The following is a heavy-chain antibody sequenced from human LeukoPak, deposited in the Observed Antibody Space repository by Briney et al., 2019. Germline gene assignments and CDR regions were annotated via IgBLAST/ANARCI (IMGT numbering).Heavy chain of an antibody. V-gene: IGHV3-53*01. J-gene: IGHJ6*03. CDR2: IYSGGST. CDR3: ARDFGYHYYMDV. D-gene: IGHD3-16*01. Sequence: PGGSLRLSCAASGFTVSSNYMSWVRQAPGKGLEWVSVIYSGGSTYYADSVKGRFTISRDNAKNSLYLQMNSLRAEDTAVYYCARDFGYHYYMDVWGKGTTVTVSS. CDR1: GFTVSSNY.